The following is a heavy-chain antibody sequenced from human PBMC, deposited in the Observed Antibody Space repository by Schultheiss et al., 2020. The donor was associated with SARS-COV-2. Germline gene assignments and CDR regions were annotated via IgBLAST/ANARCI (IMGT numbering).Heavy chain of an antibody. CDR1: GFTFSSYS. CDR3: ARSIGYYLDTSGL. Sequence: GESLKISCAASGFTFSSYSMSWVRQAPGKGLEWVANIKGDGSEELYVDSVKGRFTISRDNARNSLYLQMHSLRAADTAVYYCARSIGYYLDTSGLWGHGTLVTVSS. D-gene: IGHD3-10*01. V-gene: IGHV3-7*01. J-gene: IGHJ4*01. CDR2: IKGDGSEE.